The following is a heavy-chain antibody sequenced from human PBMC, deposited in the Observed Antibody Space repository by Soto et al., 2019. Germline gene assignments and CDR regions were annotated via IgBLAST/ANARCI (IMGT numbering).Heavy chain of an antibody. V-gene: IGHV3-30*18. J-gene: IGHJ4*02. CDR2: ISYDGSNK. Sequence: GGSLRLSCAASGFTFSSYGMHWVRQAPGKGLEWVAVISYDGSNKYYADSVKGRFTISRDNSKNTLYLQMNSLRAEDTAVYYCAKDLWDQNGYVFDYRGQGTLVTVSS. CDR1: GFTFSSYG. D-gene: IGHD3-16*01. CDR3: AKDLWDQNGYVFDY.